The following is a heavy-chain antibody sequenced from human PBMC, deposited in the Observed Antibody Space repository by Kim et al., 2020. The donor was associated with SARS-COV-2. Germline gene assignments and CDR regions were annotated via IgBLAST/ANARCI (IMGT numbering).Heavy chain of an antibody. Sequence: GGSLRLSCAASGFTLRSYWINWVRQAPGKGLVWVSRISGDASRTNYEDSVKGRFTMSRDNAENTVSLQMNRLRGEDTAVYYCARGMFRDGLDVWGEGTTVTASS. CDR3: ARGMFRDGLDV. CDR1: GFTLRSYW. CDR2: ISGDASRT. V-gene: IGHV3-74*01. J-gene: IGHJ6*02. D-gene: IGHD3-10*02.